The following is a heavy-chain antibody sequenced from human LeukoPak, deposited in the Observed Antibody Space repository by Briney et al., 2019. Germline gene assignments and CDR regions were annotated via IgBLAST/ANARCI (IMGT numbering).Heavy chain of an antibody. CDR2: ISSSGGST. CDR3: TRTYCSSTSCLVDY. J-gene: IGHJ4*02. V-gene: IGHV3-64*01. Sequence: GGSLRLSCAASGFTFSSYSMHWVRQAPGKGLEYVSAISSSGGSTYYANSVKGRFTISRDNSKNTLYLQMGSLRAEDMAVYYCTRTYCSSTSCLVDYWGQGTLVTVSS. CDR1: GFTFSSYS. D-gene: IGHD2-2*01.